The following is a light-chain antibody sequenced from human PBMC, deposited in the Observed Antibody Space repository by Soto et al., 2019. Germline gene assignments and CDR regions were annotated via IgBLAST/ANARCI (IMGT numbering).Light chain of an antibody. CDR1: QSVRSY. Sequence: EIVLTQSPATLSLSPGARATLSCRASQSVRSYLGWYQQKPGQAPRLLIYDASTRVTGIPARFSGSGSGTDFTLTISTLEPEDLAVYYCQQRSIRPLTFGQGTRLESK. CDR2: DAS. V-gene: IGKV3-11*01. J-gene: IGKJ5*01. CDR3: QQRSIRPLT.